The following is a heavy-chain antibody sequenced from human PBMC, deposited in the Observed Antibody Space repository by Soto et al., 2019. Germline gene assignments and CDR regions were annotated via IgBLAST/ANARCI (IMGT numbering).Heavy chain of an antibody. Sequence: GASVKVSCKASGYTFTSYGISWVRQAPGQGLEWMGWISAYNGNTNYAQKLQGRVTMTTDTSTSTAYMELRSLRSDDTAVYYCASLYYDILTGYYYYYGMDVWGQGTTVTVSS. V-gene: IGHV1-18*01. CDR3: ASLYYDILTGYYYYYGMDV. CDR2: ISAYNGNT. D-gene: IGHD3-9*01. J-gene: IGHJ6*02. CDR1: GYTFTSYG.